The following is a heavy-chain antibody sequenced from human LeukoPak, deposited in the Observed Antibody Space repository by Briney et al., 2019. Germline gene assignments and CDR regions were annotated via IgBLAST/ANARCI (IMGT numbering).Heavy chain of an antibody. Sequence: AASVKVSCKASGYTFTSYGISWMRQAPGQGLEWLGWISPYNGNTNYPQKFQGRVTMTTDTSTSTAYMELRSLRSDDTAVYYCARGLGTYPEIPLDSWGQGTPVTVSS. D-gene: IGHD3-16*02. J-gene: IGHJ4*02. CDR3: ARGLGTYPEIPLDS. CDR1: GYTFTSYG. V-gene: IGHV1-18*01. CDR2: ISPYNGNT.